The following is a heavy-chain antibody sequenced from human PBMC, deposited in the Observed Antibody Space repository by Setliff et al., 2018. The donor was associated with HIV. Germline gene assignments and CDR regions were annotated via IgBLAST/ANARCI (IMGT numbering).Heavy chain of an antibody. CDR3: ARMYSGYDWSPAGARTRYVDY. CDR2: IYHSGST. D-gene: IGHD5-12*01. CDR1: GYSISSGYY. V-gene: IGHV4-38-2*01. J-gene: IGHJ4*02. Sequence: PSETLSLTCAVSGYSISSGYYWGWIRQPPGKGLEWIGSIYHSGSTYYNPSLKSRVTISVDTSKNQFSLKLSSVTAADTAVYYCARMYSGYDWSPAGARTRYVDYWGQGTLVTVSS.